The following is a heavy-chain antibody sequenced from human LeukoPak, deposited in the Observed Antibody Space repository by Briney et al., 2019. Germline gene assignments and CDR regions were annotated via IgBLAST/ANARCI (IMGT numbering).Heavy chain of an antibody. CDR1: GGSISSGGYY. V-gene: IGHV4-61*08. CDR2: IYYRGST. D-gene: IGHD4-17*01. J-gene: IGHJ4*02. Sequence: SEPLSLTCTVSGGSISSGGYYWSWIRQHPGKGLEWIGYIYYRGSTNYNPSLKSRVSMSIDTSKNQFSLRLSSVTAADTAVYYCARLATYGDYSDWGQGTLVTVSS. CDR3: ARLATYGDYSD.